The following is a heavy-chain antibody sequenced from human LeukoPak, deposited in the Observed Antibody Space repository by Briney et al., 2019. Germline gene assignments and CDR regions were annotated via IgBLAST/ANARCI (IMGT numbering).Heavy chain of an antibody. Sequence: KPSETLSLTCTVSGGSISSYYWSWIRQPPGKGLEWIGYIYYSGSTNYNPSLKSRVTISVDTSKNQFSLKLSSVTAADTAVYCCARVAGYNWFDPWGQGTLVTVSS. CDR3: ARVAGYNWFDP. V-gene: IGHV4-59*01. CDR1: GGSISSYY. CDR2: IYYSGST. J-gene: IGHJ5*02.